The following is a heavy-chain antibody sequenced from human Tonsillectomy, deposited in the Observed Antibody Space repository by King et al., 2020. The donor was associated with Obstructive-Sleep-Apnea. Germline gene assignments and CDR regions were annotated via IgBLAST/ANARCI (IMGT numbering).Heavy chain of an antibody. D-gene: IGHD1-26*01. J-gene: IGHJ4*02. CDR1: GGSFSGYY. Sequence: VQLQQWGAGLLKPSETLSLTCAVYGGSFSGYYWSWVRQPPGEGLEWVGTINYSGSTKYNPALKSRVTISIDTSKNQFSLKLPSVTAADTAVYYCTRGVGATPEYWGQGTLVTVSS. CDR3: TRGVGATPEY. CDR2: INYSGST. V-gene: IGHV4-34*01.